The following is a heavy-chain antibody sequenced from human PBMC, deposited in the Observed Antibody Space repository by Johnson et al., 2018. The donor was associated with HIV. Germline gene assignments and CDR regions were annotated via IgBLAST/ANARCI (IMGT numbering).Heavy chain of an antibody. CDR1: GFTFSSFG. J-gene: IGHJ3*02. D-gene: IGHD1-1*01. CDR2: IWSDGSNK. CDR3: ATSTASDALDI. V-gene: IGHV3-33*08. Sequence: QVQLVESGGGVVQPGRSLRLSCAASGFTFSSFGMHWVRQDPGKGLEWMTIIWSDGSNKHYADSVKGRFTISRDNSKNTLYLQMNSLRAEDTAVYYCATSTASDALDIWGQGTMVTVSS.